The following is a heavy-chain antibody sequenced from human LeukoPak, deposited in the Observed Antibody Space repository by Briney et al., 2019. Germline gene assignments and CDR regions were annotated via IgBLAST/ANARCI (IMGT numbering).Heavy chain of an antibody. CDR2: ISYDGSNK. J-gene: IGHJ4*02. Sequence: PEGSLRLSCAASGFTFSSYGMHWVRQAPGKGLEWVAVISYDGSNKYYADSVKGRFTISRDNSKNTLYLQMNSLRAEDTAVYYCAKGTYSGSYYEYYFDYWGQGTLVTVSS. D-gene: IGHD3-10*01. CDR3: AKGTYSGSYYEYYFDY. V-gene: IGHV3-30*18. CDR1: GFTFSSYG.